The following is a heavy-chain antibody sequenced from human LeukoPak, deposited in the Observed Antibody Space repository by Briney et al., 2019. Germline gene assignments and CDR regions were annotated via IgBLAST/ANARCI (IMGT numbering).Heavy chain of an antibody. D-gene: IGHD3-22*01. Sequence: PGRSLRLSCAASGFTFDDYAMHWVRQAPGKGLEWVSGISWNSGSIGYADSVKGRFTISRDNAKNSLYLQMNSLRAEDTALYYCAKEYVGEYYYDSSGLDYWGQGTLVTVSS. J-gene: IGHJ4*02. CDR3: AKEYVGEYYYDSSGLDY. V-gene: IGHV3-9*01. CDR1: GFTFDDYA. CDR2: ISWNSGSI.